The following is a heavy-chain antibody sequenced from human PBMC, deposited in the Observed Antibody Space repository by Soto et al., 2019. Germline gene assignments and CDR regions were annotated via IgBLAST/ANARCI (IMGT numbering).Heavy chain of an antibody. CDR3: ARDWGTAMVIDEPYFDY. D-gene: IGHD5-18*01. CDR2: ISYDGSNK. CDR1: GFTFSSYA. V-gene: IGHV3-30-3*01. Sequence: QVQLVESGGGVVQPGRSLRLSCAASGFTFSSYAMHWVRQAPGKGLEWVAVISYDGSNKYYADSVKGLFTISRDNSKNTLYLQMNSLRAEDTAVYYCARDWGTAMVIDEPYFDYWGQGTLVTVSS. J-gene: IGHJ4*02.